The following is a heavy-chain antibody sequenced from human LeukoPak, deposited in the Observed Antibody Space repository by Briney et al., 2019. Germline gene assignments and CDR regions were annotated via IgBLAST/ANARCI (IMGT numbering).Heavy chain of an antibody. CDR1: GFTSSSYW. D-gene: IGHD6-13*01. J-gene: IGHJ3*02. V-gene: IGHV3-74*01. CDR2: INGDGSTI. CDR3: ASSIATAGSAAFDM. Sequence: PGGSLRLSCAASGFTSSSYWMHWVRQAPGKGLVRVSRINGDGSTISYADSVKGRFTISRDNAKNTLYLQMNSLRAEDTAVYYCASSIATAGSAAFDMWGQGTMVTVSS.